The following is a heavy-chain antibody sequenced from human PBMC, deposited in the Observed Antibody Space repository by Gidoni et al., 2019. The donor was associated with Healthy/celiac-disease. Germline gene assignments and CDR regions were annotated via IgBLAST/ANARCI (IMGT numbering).Heavy chain of an antibody. Sequence: EVQLLESGGGLVQPGGSLRLSCAASGFTFSSYAMSWVRQAPGKGLEWVSAISGSGGSTYYADSVKGRFTISRDNSKNTLYLQMNSLRAEDTAVYYCANRDGGSYYQNDYWGQGTLVTVSS. CDR2: ISGSGGST. V-gene: IGHV3-23*01. D-gene: IGHD1-26*01. CDR3: ANRDGGSYYQNDY. CDR1: GFTFSSYA. J-gene: IGHJ4*02.